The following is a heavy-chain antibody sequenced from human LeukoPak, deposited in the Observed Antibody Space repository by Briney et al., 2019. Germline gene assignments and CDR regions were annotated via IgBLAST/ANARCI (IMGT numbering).Heavy chain of an antibody. D-gene: IGHD2-2*01. CDR3: ARNKLSIEVVPAAIDY. V-gene: IGHV3-30-3*01. Sequence: GGSLRLSCAASGVTFSSYAMHWVRQAPGKGVEWVAVISYDGSNKYYADSVKGRFTISRDNSKNTLYLQMNSLRAEDTAVYYCARNKLSIEVVPAAIDYWGQGTLVTVSS. CDR1: GVTFSSYA. CDR2: ISYDGSNK. J-gene: IGHJ4*02.